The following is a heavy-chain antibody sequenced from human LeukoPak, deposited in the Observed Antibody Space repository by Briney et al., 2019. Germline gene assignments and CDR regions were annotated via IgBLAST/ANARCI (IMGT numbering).Heavy chain of an antibody. CDR2: ISISTNYI. Sequence: PGGSLTLSCAASGFTFSSYSMHWLRQAPAKGLDWVSSISISTNYIDYADSVRGRFTISKDNAKNSLYLQMNSLRAEDTAVYYCARAERYCSSTNCLNFDYWGQGTLVTVSS. CDR3: ARAERYCSSTNCLNFDY. CDR1: GFTFSSYS. V-gene: IGHV3-21*01. D-gene: IGHD2-2*01. J-gene: IGHJ4*02.